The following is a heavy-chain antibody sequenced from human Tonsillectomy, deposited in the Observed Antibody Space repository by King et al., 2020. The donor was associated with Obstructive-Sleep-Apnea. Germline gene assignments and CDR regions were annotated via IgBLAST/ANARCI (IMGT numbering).Heavy chain of an antibody. CDR1: GFTVSSNY. Sequence: VQLVESGGGLVQPGGSLRLSCAASGFTVSSNYMSWVRQAPGKGLEWVSVIYSGGSTYYAESVKGRFTISRDNSKNTLYLQMNSLRAEDTAVYYCARDVAVAGTMNVDYWGQGTLVTVSS. J-gene: IGHJ4*02. V-gene: IGHV3-66*01. CDR3: ARDVAVAGTMNVDY. D-gene: IGHD6-19*01. CDR2: IYSGGST.